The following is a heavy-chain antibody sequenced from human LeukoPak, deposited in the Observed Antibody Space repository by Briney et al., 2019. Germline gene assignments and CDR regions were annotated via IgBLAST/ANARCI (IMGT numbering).Heavy chain of an antibody. CDR1: GFTFSSYA. J-gene: IGHJ4*02. Sequence: GGSLRLSYAASGFTFSSYAMTWVRQAPGKGLEWVSTISASGGSTYYADSVKGRFNISRDNSKHTLYLQMNSLRAEDTAVYYCAKHTSGYDSIDWGQGTLVTVSS. V-gene: IGHV3-23*01. CDR3: AKHTSGYDSID. CDR2: ISASGGST. D-gene: IGHD5-12*01.